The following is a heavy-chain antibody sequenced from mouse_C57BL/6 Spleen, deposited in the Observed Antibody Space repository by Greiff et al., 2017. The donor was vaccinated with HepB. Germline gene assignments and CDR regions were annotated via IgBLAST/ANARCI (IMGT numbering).Heavy chain of an antibody. D-gene: IGHD1-1*01. Sequence: EVQLQQSGPELVKPGASVKISCKASGYTFTDYYMNWVKQSHGKSLEWIGDINPNNGGTSYNQKFKGKATLTVDKSSSTAYMELRSLTSEDSAVYYCANSTVVAPHWYFDVWGTGTTVTVSS. CDR3: ANSTVVAPHWYFDV. J-gene: IGHJ1*03. CDR2: INPNNGGT. CDR1: GYTFTDYY. V-gene: IGHV1-26*01.